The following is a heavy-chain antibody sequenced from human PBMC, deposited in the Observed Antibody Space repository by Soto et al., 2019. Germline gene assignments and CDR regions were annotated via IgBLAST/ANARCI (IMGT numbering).Heavy chain of an antibody. Sequence: SGPTLVNPTQTLTLTCTVSGFSLSASGEGVGWIRQPPGKALEWLAHIFSNGDKSYSTSLDRRLTISKDTSKSQVVLTMTNLDPVDSGTYYCALIKDCSRTDCFLASFDPWGQGTLVTVSS. CDR1: GFSLSASGEG. J-gene: IGHJ5*02. CDR2: IFSNGDK. V-gene: IGHV2-26*01. CDR3: ALIKDCSRTDCFLASFDP. D-gene: IGHD2-2*01.